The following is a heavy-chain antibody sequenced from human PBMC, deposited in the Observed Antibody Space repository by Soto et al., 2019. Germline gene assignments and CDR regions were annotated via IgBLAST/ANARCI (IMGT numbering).Heavy chain of an antibody. V-gene: IGHV6-1*01. J-gene: IGHJ6*03. D-gene: IGHD5-12*01. Sequence: QSQTLSLTCAISGDSVSSNSAAWNWIRQSPSRGLEWLGRTYYRSKWYNDYAVSVKSRITINPDTSKNQFSLQLNSVTPEDTAVYYCAREADSGYDYYYYYYMDVWGKGTTVTVSS. CDR1: GDSVSSNSAA. CDR3: AREADSGYDYYYYYYMDV. CDR2: TYYRSKWYN.